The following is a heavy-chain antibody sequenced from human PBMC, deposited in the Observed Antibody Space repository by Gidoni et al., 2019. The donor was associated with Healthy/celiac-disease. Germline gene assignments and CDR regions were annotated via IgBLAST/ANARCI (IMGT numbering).Heavy chain of an antibody. CDR1: CGSISSYY. CDR3: ARARDFWSGYYFDY. D-gene: IGHD3-3*01. V-gene: IGHV4-59*01. J-gene: IGHJ4*02. Sequence: QVQLQESGPGLVKPSETLSLTCTVSCGSISSYYWSWIRQPPGKGLEWIGYIYYSGSTNYNPSLKSRVTISVDTSKNQFSLKLSSVTAADKAVYYCARARDFWSGYYFDYWGQGTLVTVSS. CDR2: IYYSGST.